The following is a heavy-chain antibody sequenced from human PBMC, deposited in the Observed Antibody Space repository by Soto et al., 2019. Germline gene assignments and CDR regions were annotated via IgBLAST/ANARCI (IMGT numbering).Heavy chain of an antibody. CDR1: GFTFSNYT. Sequence: EVQLVESGGGLAKPGGSLRLSCAASGFTFSNYTMEWVRQAPGKGLDWLSSISRSSTNIFYTDSVQGRFTVSRDNANTVLYLQINSLSAEDTAIYYCARDLKVAASNSYFSYGMDVWGQGTTVTVSS. D-gene: IGHD6-19*01. J-gene: IGHJ6*02. V-gene: IGHV3-21*01. CDR3: ARDLKVAASNSYFSYGMDV. CDR2: ISRSSTNI.